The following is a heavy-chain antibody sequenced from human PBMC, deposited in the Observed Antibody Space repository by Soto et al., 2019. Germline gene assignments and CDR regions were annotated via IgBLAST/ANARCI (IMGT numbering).Heavy chain of an antibody. CDR1: GFTFSGYW. V-gene: IGHV3-7*03. Sequence: VGSLRLSCAASGFTFSGYWMAWVRQAPGKGLEWVASIKQDESEKFYVDSVKGRFTISRDNAKNTVYLQMNGLRAEDTAVYYCARDPGPRAAAIRGLGWFDPWGQGTLVTVSS. D-gene: IGHD2-2*01. CDR2: IKQDESEK. CDR3: ARDPGPRAAAIRGLGWFDP. J-gene: IGHJ5*02.